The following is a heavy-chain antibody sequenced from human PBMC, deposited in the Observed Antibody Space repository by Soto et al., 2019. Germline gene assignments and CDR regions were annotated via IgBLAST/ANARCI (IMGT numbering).Heavy chain of an antibody. D-gene: IGHD3-9*01. CDR3: ARVGAELRYFDWIYGMDV. V-gene: IGHV4-31*03. Sequence: TSETLSLTCTVSGGSISSGGYYWSWIRQHPGKGLEWIGYIYYSGSTYYNPSLKSRVTISVDTSKNQFSLKLSSVTAADTAVYYCARVGAELRYFDWIYGMDVWGQGTTVTVSS. CDR2: IYYSGST. J-gene: IGHJ6*02. CDR1: GGSISSGGYY.